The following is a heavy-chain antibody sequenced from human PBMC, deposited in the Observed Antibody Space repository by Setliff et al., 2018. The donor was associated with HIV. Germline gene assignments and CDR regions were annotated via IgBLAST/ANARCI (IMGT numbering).Heavy chain of an antibody. CDR1: GYTFTTSA. CDR3: AREFSWSAFYFDS. V-gene: IGHV1-18*01. Sequence: GSVKVSCKASGYTFTTSAISWVRQAPGQELQWMGWSHTYNGNVNYARKFRGRVTMTTDASTNTAFMELSNLRSDDTAIYYCAREFSWSAFYFDSWGQGTQVTVSS. J-gene: IGHJ4*02. CDR2: SHTYNGNV. D-gene: IGHD2-8*02.